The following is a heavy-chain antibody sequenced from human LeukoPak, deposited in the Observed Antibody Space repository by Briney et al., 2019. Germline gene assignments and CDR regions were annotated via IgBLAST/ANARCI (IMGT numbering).Heavy chain of an antibody. CDR3: ARACCSGGSCSPFFDY. D-gene: IGHD2-15*01. Sequence: GESLKISCKGSGYSFTSYWIGWVRQMPGKGLEWMGIIYPGDSDTRYSPSFQGQVTISADKSISTAYLQWSSLKASDTAMYYCARACCSGGSCSPFFDYWGQGTLVTVSS. V-gene: IGHV5-51*01. J-gene: IGHJ4*02. CDR1: GYSFTSYW. CDR2: IYPGDSDT.